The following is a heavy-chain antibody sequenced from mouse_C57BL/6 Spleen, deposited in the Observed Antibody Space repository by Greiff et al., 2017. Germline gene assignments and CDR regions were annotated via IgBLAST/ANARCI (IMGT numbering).Heavy chain of an antibody. CDR1: GYTFTSYW. Sequence: QVQLQQPGTELVKPGASVKLSCKASGYTFTSYWMHWVKQRPGQGLEWIGNINPSNGGTNYNEKFKSKATLTVDKSSSTAYMQLSSLTSEDSAVYYGTRSRGYYYGRSDDWGQGTTLTVSS. J-gene: IGHJ2*01. CDR3: TRSRGYYYGRSDD. V-gene: IGHV1-53*01. CDR2: INPSNGGT. D-gene: IGHD1-1*01.